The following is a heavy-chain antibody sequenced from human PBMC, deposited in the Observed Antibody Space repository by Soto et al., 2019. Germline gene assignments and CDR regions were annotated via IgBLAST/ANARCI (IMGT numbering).Heavy chain of an antibody. D-gene: IGHD3-22*01. J-gene: IGHJ6*01. Sequence: GASVKVSCKASGGTFSSYAISWVRQAPGQGLEWMGGIIPIFGTANCAQKFQGRVTITADESTSTAYMELSSLRSEDTAVYYCARDRNSHYYDSSGYYEAYHYYGMDVWGQGTTVTVS. V-gene: IGHV1-69*13. CDR1: GGTFSSYA. CDR2: IIPIFGTA. CDR3: ARDRNSHYYDSSGYYEAYHYYGMDV.